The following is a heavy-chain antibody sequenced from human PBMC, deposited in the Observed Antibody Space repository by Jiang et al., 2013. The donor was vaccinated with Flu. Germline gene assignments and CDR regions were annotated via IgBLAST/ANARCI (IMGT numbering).Heavy chain of an antibody. V-gene: IGHV3-23*01. Sequence: QLLESGGGLVQPGGSLRLSCAASGFTFSSYAMSWVRQAPGKGLEWVSGVSGGAGSTYYADSVKGRFTISRDNSKNTLYLQMKSLRAEDTALYYCAPDEPDIVVADSLHWGQGTLVTVSS. CDR3: APDEPDIVVADSLH. J-gene: IGHJ4*02. D-gene: IGHD6-19*01. CDR1: GFTFSSYA. CDR2: VSGGAGST.